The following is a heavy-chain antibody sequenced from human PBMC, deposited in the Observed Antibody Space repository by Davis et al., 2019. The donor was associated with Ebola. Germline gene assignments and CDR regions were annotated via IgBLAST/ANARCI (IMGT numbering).Heavy chain of an antibody. CDR1: GFSFSNYW. CDR3: ARDATGTTFDS. V-gene: IGHV3-7*01. Sequence: GESLKISCAASGFSFSNYWMSWVRQAPGKGLQWVVQINQDGSEKYYVDSVKGRFTISRDNAKNSLYLQMNSLRAEDTAVYYCARDATGTTFDSWGQGTLVTVSS. CDR2: INQDGSEK. D-gene: IGHD1-1*01. J-gene: IGHJ4*02.